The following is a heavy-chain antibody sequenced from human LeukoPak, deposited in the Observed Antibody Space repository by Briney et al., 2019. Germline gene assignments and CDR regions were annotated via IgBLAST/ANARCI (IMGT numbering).Heavy chain of an antibody. CDR1: AFTSSNYA. J-gene: IGHJ4*02. Sequence: GGSLRLSCAASAFTSSNYAMHWVRQAPAKGLEWVAFISYNGRDKLYADSVKGRFTISRDNSANTLYLQMNSLRAEDTAVYYCAKESNTLDYWGQGTLVTVSS. V-gene: IGHV3-30*18. CDR3: AKESNTLDY. D-gene: IGHD2-15*01. CDR2: ISYNGRDK.